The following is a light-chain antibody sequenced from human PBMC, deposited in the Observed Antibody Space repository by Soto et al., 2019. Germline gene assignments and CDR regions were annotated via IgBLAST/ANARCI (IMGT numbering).Light chain of an antibody. V-gene: IGLV2-18*02. CDR2: EVS. J-gene: IGLJ2*01. CDR3: SSYTSSSTLV. CDR1: SSDVGSYNR. Sequence: QSALTQPPSVSGSPGQSVTISCTGSSSDVGSYNRVSWYQQPPGTAPRVMIYEVSNRPLGVPDRFSGSKSGNTASLTISGLQAEYEADYYCSSYTSSSTLVFGGGTQLTVL.